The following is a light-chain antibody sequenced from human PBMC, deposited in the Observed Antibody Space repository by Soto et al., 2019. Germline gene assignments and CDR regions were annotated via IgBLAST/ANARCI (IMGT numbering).Light chain of an antibody. J-gene: IGKJ1*01. CDR2: GAT. V-gene: IGKV3-20*01. CDR3: QQYGSTPLT. CDR1: QSVRSTY. Sequence: EIVLTQSPGTLSLSPGERTTLSCRASQSVRSTYLAWYQQRPGQAPRLLIYGATSRATGIPDRVQGSGSGTDFTLTISSLEPEDFAVYFWQQYGSTPLTFGQGTKVEIK.